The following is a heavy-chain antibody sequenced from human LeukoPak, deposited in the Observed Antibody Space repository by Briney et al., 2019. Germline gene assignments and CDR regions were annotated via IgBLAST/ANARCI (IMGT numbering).Heavy chain of an antibody. CDR3: ARYLGGRNAFDI. J-gene: IGHJ3*02. CDR2: IWYDGSKT. Sequence: GGSLRLSCVASGFTFSGYGMHWVRQAPGKGLEWVAVIWYDGSKTYYADSVKGRFTISRDNSKDTLYLQMSSLRVEDTAAYYCARYLGGRNAFDIWGQGTMVIVSS. V-gene: IGHV3-33*01. CDR1: GFTFSGYG. D-gene: IGHD3-16*01.